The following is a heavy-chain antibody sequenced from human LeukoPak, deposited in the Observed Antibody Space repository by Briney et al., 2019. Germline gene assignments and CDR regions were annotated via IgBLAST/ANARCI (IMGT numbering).Heavy chain of an antibody. J-gene: IGHJ4*02. CDR3: ARFWYDSSGYLDY. Sequence: GGSLRLSCAASGFTFSSYEMNWVRQAPGKGLEWASYISSSGSTIYYADSVKGRFTISRDNAKNSLYLQMNSLRAEDTAVYYCARFWYDSSGYLDYWGQGTLVTVSS. CDR2: ISSSGSTI. D-gene: IGHD3-22*01. V-gene: IGHV3-48*03. CDR1: GFTFSSYE.